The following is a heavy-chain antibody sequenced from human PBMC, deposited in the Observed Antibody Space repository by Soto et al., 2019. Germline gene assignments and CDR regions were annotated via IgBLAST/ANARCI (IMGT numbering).Heavy chain of an antibody. CDR2: IIPIFGTA. J-gene: IGHJ4*02. V-gene: IGHV1-69*13. D-gene: IGHD5-18*01. CDR3: ARAPRMYSYGSTFDY. Sequence: SVKVSCKASGGTFSSYAISWVRQAAGQGLEWMGGIIPIFGTANYAQKFQGRVTITADESTSTAYMELSSLRSEDTAVYYCARAPRMYSYGSTFDYWGQGTLVTVSS. CDR1: GGTFSSYA.